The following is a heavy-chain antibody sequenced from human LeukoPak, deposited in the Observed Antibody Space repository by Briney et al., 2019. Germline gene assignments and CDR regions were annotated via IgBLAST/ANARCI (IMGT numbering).Heavy chain of an antibody. CDR2: ITSDGTST. CDR1: GFSFSTTW. D-gene: IGHD2/OR15-2a*01. J-gene: IGHJ4*02. CDR3: ARDWFHAIDY. Sequence: GGSLRLSCAASGFSFSTTWMHWVRQPPGQGLVWVARITSDGTSTSYAESVKGRFTISRDNAKNTLYLQMSSLRAEDTALYYCARDWFHAIDYWGQGTLVTVSS. V-gene: IGHV3-74*03.